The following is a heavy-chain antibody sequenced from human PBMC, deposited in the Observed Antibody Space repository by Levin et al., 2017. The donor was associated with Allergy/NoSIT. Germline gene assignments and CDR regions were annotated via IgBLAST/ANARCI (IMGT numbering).Heavy chain of an antibody. CDR2: ISYSGSA. Sequence: RPSETLSLTCTVSSGSLSSYANSWGWIRQPPGKGLEWVGTISYSGSAYYNPSLQGRVTISADTSKKQFSLTLSSVTAADTAFYYCARVGLEKVADSWGQGTLVTVSS. J-gene: IGHJ4*02. CDR3: ARVGLEKVADS. V-gene: IGHV4-39*07. D-gene: IGHD2-15*01. CDR1: SGSLSSYANS.